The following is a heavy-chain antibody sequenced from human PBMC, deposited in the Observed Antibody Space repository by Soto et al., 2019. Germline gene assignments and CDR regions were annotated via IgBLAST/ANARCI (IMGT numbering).Heavy chain of an antibody. J-gene: IGHJ4*02. CDR3: ARGLADYGDYPIDY. CDR2: VIPIFGTA. V-gene: IGHV1-69*13. Sequence: SVKVSCKASGGTFSSYAISWVRQAPGQGLEWMGGVIPIFGTANYAQKFQGRVTITADESTSTAYMELSSLRSEDTAVYYCARGLADYGDYPIDYWGQGTLVTVSS. CDR1: GGTFSSYA. D-gene: IGHD4-17*01.